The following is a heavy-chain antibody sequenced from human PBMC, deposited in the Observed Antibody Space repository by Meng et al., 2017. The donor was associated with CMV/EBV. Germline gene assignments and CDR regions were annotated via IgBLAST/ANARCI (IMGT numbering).Heavy chain of an antibody. CDR3: AREDACY. CDR1: GFTFSRYA. Sequence: QVPLVESGGGVVQPGRASRLSCAASGFTFSRYAMHWVRQAPGKGLEWVAVISYDGSNKYYADSVKGRFTISRDNSKNTLYLQMNSLRAEDTAVYYCAREDACYWGQGTLVTVSS. J-gene: IGHJ4*02. V-gene: IGHV3-30-3*01. CDR2: ISYDGSNK.